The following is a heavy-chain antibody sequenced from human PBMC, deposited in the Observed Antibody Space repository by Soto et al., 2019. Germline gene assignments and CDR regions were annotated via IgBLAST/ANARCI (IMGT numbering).Heavy chain of an antibody. CDR1: GFSLSSSGVA. CDR3: AHRRETILGVFMDFYLDY. Sequence: QITLGESGPTLVRPTQTLTLTCTFSGFSLSSSGVAVSWIRQPPGKAPEWLALIYWDDDKRYNPSLGSRLTLTKDTLHNQVVLTMTDIDPMDTATYYCAHRRETILGVFMDFYLDYWGLGTLVTVSS. D-gene: IGHD3-3*01. V-gene: IGHV2-5*02. CDR2: IYWDDDK. J-gene: IGHJ4*02.